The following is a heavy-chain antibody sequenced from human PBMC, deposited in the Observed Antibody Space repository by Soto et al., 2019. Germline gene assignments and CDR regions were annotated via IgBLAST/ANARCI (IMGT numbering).Heavy chain of an antibody. CDR3: ARVGATRGSWFDP. Sequence: LSLTCTVSGGSISTSSYYWGWIRQPPGKGLEWIGYIYYSGNTYYNSSLKSRLIMSVDTSKNHFSLKLNSVTAADTAVYHCARVGATRGSWFDPWGQGTLVTVSS. V-gene: IGHV4-39*02. CDR2: IYYSGNT. D-gene: IGHD1-26*01. CDR1: GGSISTSSYY. J-gene: IGHJ5*02.